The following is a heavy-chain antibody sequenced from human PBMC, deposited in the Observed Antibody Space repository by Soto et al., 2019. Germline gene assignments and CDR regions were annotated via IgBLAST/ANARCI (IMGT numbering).Heavy chain of an antibody. V-gene: IGHV5-51*01. CDR3: ARQGYCSTTACYTVDY. D-gene: IGHD2-2*02. J-gene: IGHJ4*02. CDR1: GYSFTSYW. CDR2: IYPGDSHT. Sequence: PRESLKISCKGSGYSFTSYWIGWVRQMPGKGLEWMGIIYPGDSHTKYSPSFQGQVTISADKSISTAYLQWSGLKASDTAIYYCARQGYCSTTACYTVDYWGQGTLVTVSS.